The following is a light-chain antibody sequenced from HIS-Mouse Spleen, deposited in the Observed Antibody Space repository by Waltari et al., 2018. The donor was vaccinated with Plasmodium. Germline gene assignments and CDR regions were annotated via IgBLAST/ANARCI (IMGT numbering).Light chain of an antibody. Sequence: SYELTQPPSVSVSPGQTARITCSGDALPKKSAYWYQQKSGQAPVLVIDEDSKRPSGIPERFSGSSSGTMATLTISGAQVEDEADDYCYSTDSSGNHRVFGGGTKLTVL. CDR3: YSTDSSGNHRV. CDR2: EDS. J-gene: IGLJ3*02. CDR1: ALPKKS. V-gene: IGLV3-10*01.